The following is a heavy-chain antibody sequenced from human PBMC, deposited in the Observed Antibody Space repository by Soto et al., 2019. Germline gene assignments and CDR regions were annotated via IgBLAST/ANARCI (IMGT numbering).Heavy chain of an antibody. J-gene: IGHJ4*02. D-gene: IGHD3-10*01. Sequence: GGSLRLSCAASGFTFSSYAMSWVRQAPGKGLEWVSAISGSGGSTYYADSVKGRFTISRDNSKNTLYLQMNSLRAEDTAVYYCAKDLYYGSGSYYFLFDYWGQGTLVTVSS. CDR2: ISGSGGST. CDR1: GFTFSSYA. CDR3: AKDLYYGSGSYYFLFDY. V-gene: IGHV3-23*01.